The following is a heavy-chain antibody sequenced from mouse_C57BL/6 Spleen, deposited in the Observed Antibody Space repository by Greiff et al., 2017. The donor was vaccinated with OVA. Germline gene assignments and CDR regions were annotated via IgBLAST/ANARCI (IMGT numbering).Heavy chain of an antibody. CDR3: ARWYGYEDY. D-gene: IGHD2-2*01. J-gene: IGHJ2*01. CDR2: IYPGDGDT. V-gene: IGHV1-82*01. CDR1: GYAFSSSW. Sequence: FQLHQSGPELVKPGASVKISCKASGYAFSSSWMNWVKQRPGKGLEWIGRIYPGDGDTNYNGKFKGKATLTADKSSSTAYMQLSSLTSEDSAVYFCARWYGYEDYWGQGTTLTVSS.